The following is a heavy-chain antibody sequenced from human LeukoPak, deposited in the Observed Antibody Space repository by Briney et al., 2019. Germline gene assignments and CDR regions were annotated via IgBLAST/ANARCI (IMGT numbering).Heavy chain of an antibody. Sequence: SVKVSCKASGGTFSSYAISWVRQAPGQGLEWVGGIIPIFGTANYAQKFQGRVTITADESTSTAYMELSSLRSEDTAVYYCARASTEYQLLDAFDIWGQGTMVTVSS. V-gene: IGHV1-69*01. CDR3: ARASTEYQLLDAFDI. CDR1: GGTFSSYA. D-gene: IGHD2-2*01. J-gene: IGHJ3*02. CDR2: IIPIFGTA.